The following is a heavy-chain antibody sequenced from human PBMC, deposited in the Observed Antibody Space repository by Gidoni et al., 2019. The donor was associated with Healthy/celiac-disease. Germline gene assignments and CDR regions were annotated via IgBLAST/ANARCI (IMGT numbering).Heavy chain of an antibody. J-gene: IGHJ4*02. Sequence: EVQLLESGGGLVQPGGSLRLSCAASGFTLSSYDISWVRKAPGKGLEGVSAISGSGGSTYYADSVKGRFTISRDNSKNTLYLQMNSLRAEDTAVYYCAKHSQGSGRLLWAYWGQGTLVTVSS. CDR2: ISGSGGST. CDR1: GFTLSSYD. D-gene: IGHD2-2*01. V-gene: IGHV3-23*01. CDR3: AKHSQGSGRLLWAY.